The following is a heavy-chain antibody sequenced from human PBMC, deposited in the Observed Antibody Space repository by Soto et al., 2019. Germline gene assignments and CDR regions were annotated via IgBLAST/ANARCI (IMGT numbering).Heavy chain of an antibody. V-gene: IGHV1-2*02. Sequence: VASVKVSCKASGYTFTGYYMHWVRQAPGQGLEWMGWINPNSGGTNYAQKFQGRVTMTRDTSISTAYMELSRLRSDDTAVYYCARDHGITIFGVVINWFDPWGQGTLVPSPQ. D-gene: IGHD3-3*01. J-gene: IGHJ5*02. CDR3: ARDHGITIFGVVINWFDP. CDR1: GYTFTGYY. CDR2: INPNSGGT.